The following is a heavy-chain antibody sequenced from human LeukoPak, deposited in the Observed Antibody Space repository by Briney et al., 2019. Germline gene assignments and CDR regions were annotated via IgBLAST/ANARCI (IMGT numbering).Heavy chain of an antibody. CDR1: GFTFSSYW. V-gene: IGHV3-7*01. CDR2: INQDGNKE. J-gene: IGHJ3*02. Sequence: GGSLRLSCAASGFTFSSYWISWVRQAPGKGLEWVANINQDGNKETYVDSVKGRFTISRDNARNSLYLQMNSLRAEDTAVYYCAKDKAVVPAGNAFDIWGQGTMVTVSS. CDR3: AKDKAVVPAGNAFDI. D-gene: IGHD2-2*01.